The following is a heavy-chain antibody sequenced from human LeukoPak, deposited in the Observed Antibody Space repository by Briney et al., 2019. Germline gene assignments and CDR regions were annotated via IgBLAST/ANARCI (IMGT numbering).Heavy chain of an antibody. D-gene: IGHD3-22*01. J-gene: IGHJ3*02. CDR2: IYSSGST. CDR1: GGSISYYY. Sequence: PSETLSLTCTVAGGSISYYYWNWIRQPPGKGLQWIGYIYSSGSTNYHHSLKSRVTISLDTSKNQFSLKLSSVTAADTAVYYCARMGDYYDSSGYRHDAFDIWGQGTMVTVPS. CDR3: ARMGDYYDSSGYRHDAFDI. V-gene: IGHV4-59*01.